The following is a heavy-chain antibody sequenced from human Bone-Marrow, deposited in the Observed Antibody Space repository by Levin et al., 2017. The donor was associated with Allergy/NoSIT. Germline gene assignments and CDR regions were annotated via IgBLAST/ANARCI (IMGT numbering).Heavy chain of an antibody. D-gene: IGHD4-17*01. Sequence: GESLKISCQASGYTFTNYGIHWVRQAPGQGLEWMGWIRPFNGDTNYAQNLRGRVTMTTDTSTRTVYMELRGLTSDDTGVFYCAIDYGDRDAFDIWGQGTMVTVSS. CDR1: GYTFTNYG. J-gene: IGHJ3*02. CDR2: IRPFNGDT. CDR3: AIDYGDRDAFDI. V-gene: IGHV1-18*01.